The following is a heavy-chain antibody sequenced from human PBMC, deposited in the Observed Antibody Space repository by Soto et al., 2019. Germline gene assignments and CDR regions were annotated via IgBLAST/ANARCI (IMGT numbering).Heavy chain of an antibody. D-gene: IGHD3-10*01. CDR2: ISGSGGST. V-gene: IGHV3-23*01. Sequence: EVQLLESGGGLVQPGGSLRLSCAASGFTFSSYAMSWVRQAPGKGLEWVSAISGSGGSTYYADSVKGRFTISRDNSKNTLYLQMNSLRAEDTAVYYCAKDAPQTYYGSGSYHGIPAWFDRWGQGTLVTVSS. CDR1: GFTFSSYA. CDR3: AKDAPQTYYGSGSYHGIPAWFDR. J-gene: IGHJ5*02.